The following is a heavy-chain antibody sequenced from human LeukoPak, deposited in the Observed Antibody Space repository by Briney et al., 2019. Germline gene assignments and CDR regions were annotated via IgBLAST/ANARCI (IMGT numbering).Heavy chain of an antibody. V-gene: IGHV3-30*03. J-gene: IGHJ4*02. D-gene: IGHD6-19*01. CDR3: ARDRSTGSYFFFDY. Sequence: PGGSLRLSCAASGFTFSSYGMHWVRQAPGKGLEWLAHISYDGSNKYYADSVKGRFTISRDNSKNTLYLQMNSLRAEDTAVYYCARDRSTGSYFFFDYWGQGVLVTVSS. CDR1: GFTFSSYG. CDR2: ISYDGSNK.